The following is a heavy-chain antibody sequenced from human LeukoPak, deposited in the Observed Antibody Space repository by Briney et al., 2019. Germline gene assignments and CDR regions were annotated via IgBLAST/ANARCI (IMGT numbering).Heavy chain of an antibody. V-gene: IGHV3-23*01. CDR3: AKGGCSSGSCYSDYYYYGMDV. D-gene: IGHD2-15*01. CDR1: GFTFSNYA. Sequence: PGGSLRLSCAASGFTFSNYAMSWVRQAPGRGLEWVSAITNSGGVTSYADSVMGRFTISRDNSKNTLFLQMNSLRAEDTAVYYCAKGGCSSGSCYSDYYYYGMDVWGQGTTVTVSS. CDR2: ITNSGGVT. J-gene: IGHJ6*02.